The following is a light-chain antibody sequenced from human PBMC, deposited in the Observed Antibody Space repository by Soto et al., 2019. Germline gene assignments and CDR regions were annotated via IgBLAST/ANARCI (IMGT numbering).Light chain of an antibody. Sequence: QAVLTQPASVSGSPGQTITISCTGTSSDVGRYNFVSWYQQHPGKVPKLMIYEVTKRPSGVSNRFSGSKSGNAASLTISGLQAEDEADYYCCSDTGNDAYVFGPGTKVTV. V-gene: IGLV2-23*02. CDR3: CSDTGNDAYV. CDR2: EVT. J-gene: IGLJ1*01. CDR1: SSDVGRYNF.